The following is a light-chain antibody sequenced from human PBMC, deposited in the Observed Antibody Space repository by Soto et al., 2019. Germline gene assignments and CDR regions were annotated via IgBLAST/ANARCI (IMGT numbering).Light chain of an antibody. CDR1: QRVSSN. J-gene: IGKJ4*01. CDR2: GAS. CDR3: QQYNNFPLT. Sequence: EIVMTQSPATLSVSPGERATLSCRASQRVSSNLAWYQQKPGQAPRLLIYGASPRATGIPARFSGSGSGTEFTLTISSLQSEDFAVYYCQQYNNFPLTFGGGTKVEIK. V-gene: IGKV3-15*01.